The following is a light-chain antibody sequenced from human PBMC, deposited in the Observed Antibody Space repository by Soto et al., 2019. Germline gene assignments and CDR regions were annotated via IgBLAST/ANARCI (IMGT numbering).Light chain of an antibody. CDR1: SSDVGSHNL. V-gene: IGLV2-23*02. CDR2: EVS. J-gene: IGLJ3*02. Sequence: QSVLTQPASVSGSPGQSITISCTGTSSDVGSHNLVSWYQQHPGKAPKLMIYEVSKRPSGVSNRFSGSKSGNTASLTISGLQAEDEADYYCCSYAGSSTLVFGGGTKLTVL. CDR3: CSYAGSSTLV.